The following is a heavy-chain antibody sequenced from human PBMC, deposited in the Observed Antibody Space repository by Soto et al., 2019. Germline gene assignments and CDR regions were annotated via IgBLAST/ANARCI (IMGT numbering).Heavy chain of an antibody. CDR1: GFTFSNAW. D-gene: IGHD3-22*01. V-gene: IGHV3-15*07. CDR2: IKSKTDGGTT. J-gene: IGHJ3*02. Sequence: PGGSLRLSCAASGFTFSNAWMNWVRQAPGKGLEWVGRIKSKTDGGTTDYAAPVKGRFTISRDDSKNTLYLQMNSLKTEDTAVYYCTTGSPAIGGYDSKNHDAFDIWGQGTMVTVSS. CDR3: TTGSPAIGGYDSKNHDAFDI.